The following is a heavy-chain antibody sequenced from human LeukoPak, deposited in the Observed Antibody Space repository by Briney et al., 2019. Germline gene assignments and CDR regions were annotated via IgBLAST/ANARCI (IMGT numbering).Heavy chain of an antibody. V-gene: IGHV4-4*07. CDR2: THISGST. J-gene: IGHJ4*02. CDR1: GGPINSYY. Sequence: SEALSLTCTVSGGPINSYYWSWIRQPAGKGLEWIGRTHISGSTNYNPSLKSRVTMSVDTSKNQFSLKLSSVTAADTAVYYCVRGARMGYDSSGHYAYWGQGTLVTVSS. D-gene: IGHD3-22*01. CDR3: VRGARMGYDSSGHYAY.